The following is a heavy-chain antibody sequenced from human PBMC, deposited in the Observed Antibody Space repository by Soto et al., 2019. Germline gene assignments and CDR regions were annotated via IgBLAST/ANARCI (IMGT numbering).Heavy chain of an antibody. Sequence: PSETLSLTCTVSGGSISSGDYYWSWIRQPPGKGLEWIGYIYYSGSTYYNPSLKSRVTISVDTSANIVYMELSSLRSEDTAVYYCARENDFLTAYCLDSWGQGTLVTVSS. CDR1: GGSISSGDYY. D-gene: IGHD3-9*01. CDR2: IYYSGST. J-gene: IGHJ4*02. V-gene: IGHV4-30-4*02. CDR3: ARENDFLTAYCLDS.